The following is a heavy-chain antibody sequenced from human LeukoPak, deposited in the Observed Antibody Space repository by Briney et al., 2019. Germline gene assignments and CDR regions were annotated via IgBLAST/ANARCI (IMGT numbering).Heavy chain of an antibody. CDR2: INPNTAGT. V-gene: IGHV1-2*02. CDR1: GYTFTGYY. J-gene: IGHJ6*03. Sequence: ASVKVSCKASGYTFTGYYFHWVRHAPGQGLEWMGWINPNTAGTNYAQKFLGGVTLTWDTSISTAYMELNRLTSDDTAVYYCATSAGDYRAGHYYYMGVWGKGTSVTVSS. D-gene: IGHD4-11*01. CDR3: ATSAGDYRAGHYYYMGV.